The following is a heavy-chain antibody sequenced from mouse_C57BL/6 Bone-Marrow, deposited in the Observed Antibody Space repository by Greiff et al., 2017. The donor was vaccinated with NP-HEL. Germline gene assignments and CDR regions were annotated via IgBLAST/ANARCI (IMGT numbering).Heavy chain of an antibody. CDR3: ARSRFHFYGSSYAY. CDR1: GYTFTSYW. CDR2: IDPSDSET. J-gene: IGHJ3*01. Sequence: QVQLQQPGAELVRPGSSVKLSCKASGYTFTSYWMHWVKQRPIQGLEWIGNIDPSDSETPYNQKFKDKATLTVDKSSSTAYMQLSSLTSEDSAVYYCARSRFHFYGSSYAYWGQGTLVTVSA. V-gene: IGHV1-52*01. D-gene: IGHD1-1*01.